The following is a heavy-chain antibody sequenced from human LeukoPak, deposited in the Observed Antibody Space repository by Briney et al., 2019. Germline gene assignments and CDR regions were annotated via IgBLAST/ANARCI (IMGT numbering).Heavy chain of an antibody. CDR1: GGSISSNKYY. CDR2: IYYSGST. Sequence: PSETLSLTCTVSGGSISSNKYYWGWIRQPPGKGLEWIGSIYYSGSTYYNPSLKSRVTISVDTSKNQFSLKLSSVTAADTAVYYCARRDVVVVPAAIIGSNNWFDPWGQGTLVTVSS. V-gene: IGHV4-39*01. CDR3: ARRDVVVVPAAIIGSNNWFDP. D-gene: IGHD2-2*01. J-gene: IGHJ5*02.